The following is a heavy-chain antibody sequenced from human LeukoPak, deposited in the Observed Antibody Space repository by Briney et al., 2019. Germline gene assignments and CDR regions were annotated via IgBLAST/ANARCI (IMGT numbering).Heavy chain of an antibody. D-gene: IGHD6-19*01. V-gene: IGHV1-18*04. Sequence: GASVKVSCKVSGYTFTIYGISWVRQPPGQGLEWMGWISAYNGNTNYAQELQGRVTMTTDTSTSTAYMELRSLRSDDTAVYYCARGTYHGLVYDYWGQGTLVTVSS. J-gene: IGHJ4*02. CDR1: GYTFTIYG. CDR2: ISAYNGNT. CDR3: ARGTYHGLVYDY.